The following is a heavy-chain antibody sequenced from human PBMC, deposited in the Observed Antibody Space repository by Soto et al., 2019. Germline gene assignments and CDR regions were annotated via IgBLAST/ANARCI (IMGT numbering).Heavy chain of an antibody. CDR2: ISGGGMT. J-gene: IGHJ4*02. D-gene: IGHD4-17*01. CDR1: GFTVSSNY. Sequence: WGSLRLTCAASGFTVSSNYISWVRQAPGKGLQSLSVISGGGMTYYADSVKGRFTIASDISKNTLFLQMNSLRAEDTAIYYCAGSHYGDSFDYRVEGHLVSVSS. V-gene: IGHV3-53*01. CDR3: AGSHYGDSFDY.